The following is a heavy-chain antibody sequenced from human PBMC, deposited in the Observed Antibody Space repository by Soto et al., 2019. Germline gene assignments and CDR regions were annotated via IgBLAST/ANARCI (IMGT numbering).Heavy chain of an antibody. Sequence: SETLSLTCTVSGGSISSGGYYWSWIRQHPGKGLEWIGYIYYSGSTYYNPSLKSRVTISVDTSKNQFSLKLSSVSAADTAVYYCARDSHYDSSGYSDYWGQGTLVTVSS. J-gene: IGHJ4*02. CDR2: IYYSGST. V-gene: IGHV4-31*03. CDR3: ARDSHYDSSGYSDY. D-gene: IGHD3-22*01. CDR1: GGSISSGGYY.